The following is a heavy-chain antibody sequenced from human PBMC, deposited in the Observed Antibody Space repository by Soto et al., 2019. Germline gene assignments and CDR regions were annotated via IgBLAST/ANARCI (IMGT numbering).Heavy chain of an antibody. V-gene: IGHV1-18*01. J-gene: IGHJ6*02. CDR3: ARGGYYDSSGARNYYYYGMNV. CDR2: ISTYNGNT. CDR1: GYIFTSHG. Sequence: ASVKVSCKASGYIFTSHGISWVRQAPGQGLEWMGRISTYNGNTKYAQKLQGRVTMTTDTSTNTAYMEVRSLRSDDTAVYYCARGGYYDSSGARNYYYYGMNVWGQGTTVTVSS. D-gene: IGHD3-22*01.